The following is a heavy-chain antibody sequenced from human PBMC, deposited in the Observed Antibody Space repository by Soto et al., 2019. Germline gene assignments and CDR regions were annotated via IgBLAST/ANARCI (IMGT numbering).Heavy chain of an antibody. Sequence: QLQLQESGPGLVKPSETLSLTCTVSGGSISSSSYYWGWIRQPPGKGLEGIGSIYYSGSTYYNPSLKSRVTKSVDTSKNQFPLMLRSLTAADTAVYYCARATDSVVVPAATYYWYFDFWGRGTLVTVSS. CDR2: IYYSGST. CDR3: ARATDSVVVPAATYYWYFDF. CDR1: GGSISSSSYY. D-gene: IGHD2-2*01. V-gene: IGHV4-39*01. J-gene: IGHJ2*01.